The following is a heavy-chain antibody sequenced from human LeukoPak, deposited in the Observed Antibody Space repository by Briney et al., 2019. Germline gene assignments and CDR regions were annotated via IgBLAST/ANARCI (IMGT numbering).Heavy chain of an antibody. V-gene: IGHV4-31*03. CDR1: GGSISSDDYY. Sequence: SETLSLTCTVSGGSISSDDYYWSWIRQHPGKGLEWIGYVFHSGSTYYNPSLKSRVTMSVDTSKNQFSLTLSSVTAADTAVYYCARGPGIVAAATLDYWGQGTLVTVSS. CDR3: ARGPGIVAAATLDY. J-gene: IGHJ4*02. D-gene: IGHD1-26*01. CDR2: VFHSGST.